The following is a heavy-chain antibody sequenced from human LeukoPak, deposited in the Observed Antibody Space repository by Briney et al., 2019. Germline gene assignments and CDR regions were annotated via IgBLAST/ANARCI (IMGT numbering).Heavy chain of an antibody. Sequence: SETLSLTCTVSGGSISSGGYYWSWIRQHPGKGLEWIGYIYYRGSTYYNPSLKSRVTISVDTSKNQFSLKLSSVTAADTAVYYCARDSMGITMVRGVITPTSFDIWGQGTMVTVSS. CDR1: GGSISSGGYY. CDR2: IYYRGST. D-gene: IGHD3-10*01. J-gene: IGHJ3*02. CDR3: ARDSMGITMVRGVITPTSFDI. V-gene: IGHV4-31*03.